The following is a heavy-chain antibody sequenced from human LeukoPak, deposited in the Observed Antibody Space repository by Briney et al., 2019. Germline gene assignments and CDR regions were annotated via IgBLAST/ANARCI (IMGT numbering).Heavy chain of an antibody. CDR1: GGTFSSYA. CDR3: ARVGDNYGTWFDP. Sequence: ASVKVSFKASGGTFSSYAISWVRRAPGQGLEWMGILDPSGGSTSYAQKFQGRVTMTRDTSTSTVYMELSSLRSDDTAIYYCARVGDNYGTWFDPWGQGTLVTVSS. D-gene: IGHD5-18*01. CDR2: LDPSGGST. V-gene: IGHV1-46*01. J-gene: IGHJ5*02.